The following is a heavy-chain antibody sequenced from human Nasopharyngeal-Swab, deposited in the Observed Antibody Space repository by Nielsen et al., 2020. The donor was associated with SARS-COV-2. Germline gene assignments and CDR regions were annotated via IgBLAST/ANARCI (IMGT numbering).Heavy chain of an antibody. Sequence: GGSLRLSCAASGFSFRDYEMNWVRQAPGKGLEWVSYISSDGTTISYAVSVRGRFSISRDNANRSLYLQMNSLTAEDTAVYYCARERGGGYGDYWGQGTLVTVSS. CDR3: ARERGGGYGDY. CDR1: GFSFRDYE. V-gene: IGHV3-48*03. D-gene: IGHD5-12*01. CDR2: ISSDGTTI. J-gene: IGHJ4*02.